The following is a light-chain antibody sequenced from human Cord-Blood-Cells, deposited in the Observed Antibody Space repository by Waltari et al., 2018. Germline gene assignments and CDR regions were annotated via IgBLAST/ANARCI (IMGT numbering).Light chain of an antibody. CDR2: EGS. CDR3: CSYAGSSTFWV. CDR1: SSDVGSYNL. Sequence: QSALTQPASVSGSPGQSITISCTGTSSDVGSYNLVSWYQQHPGKAPKPTIYEGSKRPSGVSNRFSGSKSGNTASLTISGLQAEDEADYYCCSYAGSSTFWVFGGGTKLTVL. V-gene: IGLV2-23*01. J-gene: IGLJ3*02.